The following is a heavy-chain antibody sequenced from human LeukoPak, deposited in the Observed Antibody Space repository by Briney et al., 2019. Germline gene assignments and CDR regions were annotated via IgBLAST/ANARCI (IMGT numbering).Heavy chain of an antibody. V-gene: IGHV5-51*01. Sequence: PGESLKISCKGSGYSFTTYWIGWVRQMPGKGLEWMGVINPGDSDTRYSPSFQGQVSISADKSISTAYLQWSRLKASDTAMYYFASSSRPYGTGTYSHDYWGQGTLVTVSS. CDR1: GYSFTTYW. D-gene: IGHD3-10*01. CDR2: INPGDSDT. J-gene: IGHJ4*02. CDR3: ASSSRPYGTGTYSHDY.